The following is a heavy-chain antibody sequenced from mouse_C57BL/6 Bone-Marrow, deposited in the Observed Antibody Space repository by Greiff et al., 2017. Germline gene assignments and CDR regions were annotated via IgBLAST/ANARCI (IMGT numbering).Heavy chain of an antibody. CDR1: GYSITSDY. CDR3: ASYYGSSYAMDY. Sequence: EVQLQESGPGLAKPSPTLSLSCSVTGYSITSDYWNWIRKFPGHKLEYMGYISYSGSTYYNPSLKSRISITRDASKNQYYLQLNSVTTEDTATYYCASYYGSSYAMDYWGQGTSVTVSS. D-gene: IGHD1-1*01. J-gene: IGHJ4*01. CDR2: ISYSGST. V-gene: IGHV3-8*01.